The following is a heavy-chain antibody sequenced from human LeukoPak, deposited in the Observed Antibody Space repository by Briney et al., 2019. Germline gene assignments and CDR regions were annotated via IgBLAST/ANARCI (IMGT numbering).Heavy chain of an antibody. Sequence: ASVKVSCKASGYTFTGYYINWVRQAPGQGLEWIGWISPNSGDTSYPQTFQGRVTMTRDTSISTAYMELSRLRFDDSAVYYCARGAAGDPYYFDYWGQGTLVTVSS. J-gene: IGHJ4*02. D-gene: IGHD7-27*01. CDR2: ISPNSGDT. CDR1: GYTFTGYY. CDR3: ARGAAGDPYYFDY. V-gene: IGHV1-2*02.